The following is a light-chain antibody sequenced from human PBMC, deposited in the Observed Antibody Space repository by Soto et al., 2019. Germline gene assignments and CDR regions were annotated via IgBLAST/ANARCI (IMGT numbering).Light chain of an antibody. J-gene: IGKJ1*01. CDR2: AAS. CDR3: QQSYGTPRT. Sequence: DIEMTQSPSSLSASVGDRVTITCRASQSISSYLNWYQQKPGKAPKLLIYAASSLESGVPSRFSGSGSGTDFTLTISSLQPEDFVSYYCQQSYGTPRTFGQGTKVDNK. CDR1: QSISSY. V-gene: IGKV1-39*01.